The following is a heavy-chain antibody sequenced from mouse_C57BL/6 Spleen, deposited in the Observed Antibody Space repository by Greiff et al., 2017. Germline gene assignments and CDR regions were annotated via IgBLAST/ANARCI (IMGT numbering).Heavy chain of an antibody. CDR3: TRLRRGSSAMDY. D-gene: IGHD2-4*01. V-gene: IGHV14-4*01. CDR1: GFNIKDDY. Sequence: SGAELVRPGASVKLSCTASGFNIKDDYMHWVKQRPEQGLEWIGWIDPENGDTEYASKFQGKATITADTSSNTAYLQLSSLTSEDTAVYYCTRLRRGSSAMDYWGQGTSVTVSA. J-gene: IGHJ4*01. CDR2: IDPENGDT.